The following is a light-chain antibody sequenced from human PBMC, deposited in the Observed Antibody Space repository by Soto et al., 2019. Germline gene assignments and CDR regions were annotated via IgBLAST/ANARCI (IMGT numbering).Light chain of an antibody. CDR1: SSNIGRNT. CDR3: AAWDDSLNAVV. CDR2: SNN. Sequence: QSVLTQPPSASGTPGQRVTISCSGSSSNIGRNTVNWYQQLPGTAPKVLIYSNNQRPSGVPYRLSGSKSGTSASLAISGLQSEDEADYYCAAWDDSLNAVVFGGGTKLTVL. V-gene: IGLV1-44*01. J-gene: IGLJ2*01.